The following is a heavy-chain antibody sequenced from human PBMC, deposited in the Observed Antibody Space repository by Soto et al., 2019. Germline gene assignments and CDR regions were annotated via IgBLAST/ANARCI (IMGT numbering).Heavy chain of an antibody. J-gene: IGHJ6*02. CDR2: INTNTGNP. CDR3: ATHNVSSSWYALYYYYGMDV. V-gene: IGHV7-4-1*01. CDR1: GYTFTSYA. Sequence: ASVKVSCKASGYTFTSYAMNWVRQAPGQGLEWMGWINTNTGNPTYAQGFTGRFVFSLDTSVSTAYLQICSLKAEDTAVYYCATHNVSSSWYALYYYYGMDVWGQGTTATVSS. D-gene: IGHD6-13*01.